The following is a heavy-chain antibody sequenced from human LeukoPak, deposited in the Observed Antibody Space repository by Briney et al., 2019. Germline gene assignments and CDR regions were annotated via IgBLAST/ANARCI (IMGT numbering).Heavy chain of an antibody. V-gene: IGHV3-30*02. CDR3: AAGRKLTLPTLDY. CDR1: GFTFSSYG. Sequence: PGGSLRLSCAASGFTFSSYGMHWVRQAPGKGLEWVAFIRYDGSNKYYADSVKGRFTISRDNSKNTLYLQMNSLRAEDTAVYYCAAGRKLTLPTLDYWGQGTLVTVSS. J-gene: IGHJ4*02. CDR2: IRYDGSNK. D-gene: IGHD1-14*01.